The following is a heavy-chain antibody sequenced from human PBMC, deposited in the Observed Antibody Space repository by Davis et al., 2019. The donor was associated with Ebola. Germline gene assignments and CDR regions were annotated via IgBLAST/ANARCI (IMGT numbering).Heavy chain of an antibody. D-gene: IGHD2-15*01. CDR3: ARGRDCSGGACYDGSDNWFDP. J-gene: IGHJ5*02. Sequence: PSETLSLTCAVYGGSFSGFDWSWIRQPPGKGLEWIGEISHRGSTNYNPSLKSRVTMTVDTSESPFSLNLRAVTVADTAVYYCARGRDCSGGACYDGSDNWFDPWGQGTLVTVSS. CDR2: ISHRGST. CDR1: GGSFSGFD. V-gene: IGHV4-34*01.